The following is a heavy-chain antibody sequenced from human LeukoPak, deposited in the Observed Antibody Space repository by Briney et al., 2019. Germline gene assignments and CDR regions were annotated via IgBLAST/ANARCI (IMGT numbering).Heavy chain of an antibody. Sequence: PGGSLRLSCAASGFTFSDYYMSWIRQAPGKGLEWVSYISSSGSTIYYADSVKGRFTISRDNAKNSLYLQMNSLRADDTAVYYCARHTTVTTPFDYWGQGTLVTVSS. J-gene: IGHJ4*02. V-gene: IGHV3-11*01. CDR1: GFTFSDYY. D-gene: IGHD4-17*01. CDR2: ISSSGSTI. CDR3: ARHTTVTTPFDY.